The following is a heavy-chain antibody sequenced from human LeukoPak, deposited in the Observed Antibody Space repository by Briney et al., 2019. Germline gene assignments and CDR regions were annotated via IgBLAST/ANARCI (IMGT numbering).Heavy chain of an antibody. Sequence: PGGSLRHSCAASGFTFSSYWMTWVREAPGKGLEWVANIKQDGSQKFYPDSVKGRFTISRDNAKESLFLQMNSLRAEDTAVYYCARHYDSTAYSLDYWGQGTLVTVSS. V-gene: IGHV3-7*01. CDR3: ARHYDSTAYSLDY. D-gene: IGHD3-22*01. J-gene: IGHJ4*02. CDR2: IKQDGSQK. CDR1: GFTFSSYW.